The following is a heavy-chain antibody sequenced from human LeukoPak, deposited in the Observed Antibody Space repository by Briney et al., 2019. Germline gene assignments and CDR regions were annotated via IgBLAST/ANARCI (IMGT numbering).Heavy chain of an antibody. D-gene: IGHD2-21*02. CDR2: INPNSGGT. CDR3: ARRPSYCGGDCYPFDY. Sequence: ASVKVSCKASGYTFTGYYMHWVRQAPGQGLEWMGWINPNSGGTNYAQKFQGRVTMTRDTSISTAYMELSRLRSDDTAVYYCARRPSYCGGDCYPFDYWGQEPWSPSPQ. CDR1: GYTFTGYY. J-gene: IGHJ4*01. V-gene: IGHV1-2*02.